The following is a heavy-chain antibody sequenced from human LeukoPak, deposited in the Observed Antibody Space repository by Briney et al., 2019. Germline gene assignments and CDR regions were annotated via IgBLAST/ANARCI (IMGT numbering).Heavy chain of an antibody. CDR3: ARGGAAAALDF. CDR1: GFTVRGNY. CDR2: IKSDGSST. D-gene: IGHD6-13*01. V-gene: IGHV3-74*01. Sequence: GGSLRLSCAASGFTVRGNYMSWVRQAPGKGLEWVSCIKSDGSSTNYADSVKGRFTISRDNAKNTLYLQMSSLRAEDTAVYYCARGGAAAALDFWGQGTLVTVSS. J-gene: IGHJ4*02.